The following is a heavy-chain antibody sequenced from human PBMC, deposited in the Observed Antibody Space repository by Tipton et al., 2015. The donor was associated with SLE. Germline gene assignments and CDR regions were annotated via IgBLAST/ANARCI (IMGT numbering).Heavy chain of an antibody. J-gene: IGHJ4*02. V-gene: IGHV4-39*07. Sequence: TLSLTCTVSGASISSSSYYWVWFRQPPGKGLEWTGSVYYSGSTSYNPSLKSRVTISIDTSKRQFSLQLSSVTAADTAVYYCARSGSYSQFDYWGQGTLVTVSS. CDR2: VYYSGST. D-gene: IGHD1-26*01. CDR3: ARSGSYSQFDY. CDR1: GASISSSSYY.